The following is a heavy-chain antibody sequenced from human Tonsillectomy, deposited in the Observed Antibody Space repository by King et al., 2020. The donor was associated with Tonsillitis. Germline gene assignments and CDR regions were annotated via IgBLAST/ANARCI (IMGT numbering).Heavy chain of an antibody. J-gene: IGHJ4*02. CDR1: GYTFTKYA. Sequence: QLVQSGAEVKKPGASLKVSCKASGYTFTKYAMNWVRQAPGQGLEWMGWISAYNGNTNYAQKFQGRVTMTTDTSTSTAYMELRSLRSDDPAVFYCAIPGGRGVYYFDSWGQGTLVTVSS. CDR2: ISAYNGNT. V-gene: IGHV1-18*01. CDR3: AIPGGRGVYYFDS. D-gene: IGHD3-10*01.